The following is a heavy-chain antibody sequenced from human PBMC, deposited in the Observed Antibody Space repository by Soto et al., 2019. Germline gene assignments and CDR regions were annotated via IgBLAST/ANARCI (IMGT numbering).Heavy chain of an antibody. CDR1: GGTFSSYT. V-gene: IGHV1-69*12. CDR2: IIPIFGTV. J-gene: IGHJ2*01. D-gene: IGHD5-12*01. CDR3: ARGNHRWLQLWYFDL. Sequence: QVQLVQSGAEVKKPGSSVTVSCKASGGTFSSYTISWVRQAPGQGLEWMGGIIPIFGTVNYAQKFQGRVTITADESTSTAYMELSSLRSEDTAVYYCARGNHRWLQLWYFDLWGRGILVTVSS.